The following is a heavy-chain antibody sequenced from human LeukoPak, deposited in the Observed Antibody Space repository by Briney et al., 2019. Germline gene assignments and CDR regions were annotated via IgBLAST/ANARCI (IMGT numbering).Heavy chain of an antibody. V-gene: IGHV3-33*01. Sequence: LPGGSLRLSCAASGFTFSSYGMHWVRQAPGKGLEWVAVIWYDGSNKYYADSVKGRFTISRDNSKNTLYLQMNSLRAEDTAVYYCARDAGIAVAGRRHDFDYWGQGTLVTVSS. J-gene: IGHJ4*02. D-gene: IGHD6-19*01. CDR1: GFTFSSYG. CDR3: ARDAGIAVAGRRHDFDY. CDR2: IWYDGSNK.